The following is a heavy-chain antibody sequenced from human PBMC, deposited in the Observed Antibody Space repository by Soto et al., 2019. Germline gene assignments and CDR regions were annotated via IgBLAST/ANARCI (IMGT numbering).Heavy chain of an antibody. V-gene: IGHV3-23*01. CDR2: ISGSGGST. Sequence: PGGSLRLSCAAYGFTFSSYAMSWVRQAPGKXLEWVSAISGSGGSTYYADSVKGRFTISRDNSKNTLYLQVNSLRAEDTAVYYCAKDSLLWFRSPSDAFDIWGQGTMVTVS. CDR3: AKDSLLWFRSPSDAFDI. D-gene: IGHD3-10*01. J-gene: IGHJ3*02. CDR1: GFTFSSYA.